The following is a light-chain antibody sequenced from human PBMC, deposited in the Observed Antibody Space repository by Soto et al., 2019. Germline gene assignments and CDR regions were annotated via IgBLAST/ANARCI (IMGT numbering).Light chain of an antibody. CDR3: KSYDSSLSGYV. CDR2: ENN. V-gene: IGLV1-40*01. J-gene: IGLJ1*01. CDR1: SSNIGAGYE. Sequence: QSVLTQPPSVSEAPGQRVTISCTGSSSNIGAGYEAHWYQQVPGTAPKLLIYENNNRPSGVPDRFAGSKSGTSASLDITGLQAEDEAEYYCKSYDSSLSGYVFGTGTKITVL.